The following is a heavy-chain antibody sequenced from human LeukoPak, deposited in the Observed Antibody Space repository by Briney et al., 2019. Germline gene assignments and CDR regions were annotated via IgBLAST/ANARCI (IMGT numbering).Heavy chain of an antibody. Sequence: SVKVSCKASGGTFSSYAISWVRQAPGQGLEWMGRIIPILGIANYAQKFQGRVTITTDESTSTAYMELSSLRSEDTAVYYCASSNWNDDSDAFDIWGQGTMVTVSS. CDR2: IIPILGIA. V-gene: IGHV1-69*04. J-gene: IGHJ3*02. CDR3: ASSNWNDDSDAFDI. CDR1: GGTFSSYA. D-gene: IGHD1-1*01.